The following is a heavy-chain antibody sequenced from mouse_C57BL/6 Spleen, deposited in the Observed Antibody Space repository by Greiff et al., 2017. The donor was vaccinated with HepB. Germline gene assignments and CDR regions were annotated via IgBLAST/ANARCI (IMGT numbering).Heavy chain of an antibody. D-gene: IGHD3-2*02. CDR2: IYPGSGST. J-gene: IGHJ4*01. Sequence: QVQLQQPGAELVKPGASVKMSCKASGYTFTSYWITWVKQRPGQGLEWIGDIYPGSGSTNYNEKFKSKATLTVDTSSSTAYMQLSSLTSEDSAVSYCARGGAQATAMDYWGQGTSVTVSS. V-gene: IGHV1-55*01. CDR3: ARGGAQATAMDY. CDR1: GYTFTSYW.